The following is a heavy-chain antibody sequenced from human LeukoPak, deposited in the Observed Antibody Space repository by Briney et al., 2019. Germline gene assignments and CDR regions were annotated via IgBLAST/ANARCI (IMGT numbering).Heavy chain of an antibody. D-gene: IGHD6-19*01. V-gene: IGHV3-21*01. J-gene: IGHJ4*02. CDR1: GFTFSSYS. CDR2: ISDNSVYI. CDR3: AVGQWLGRWGYFDY. Sequence: GGSLRLSCAASGFTFSSYSMNWVRQAPGKGLEWVSSISDNSVYIYSADSVKGRFATSRDNAQNSLYLQMNSLRAEDTAVYYCAVGQWLGRWGYFDYWGQGTLVTVSS.